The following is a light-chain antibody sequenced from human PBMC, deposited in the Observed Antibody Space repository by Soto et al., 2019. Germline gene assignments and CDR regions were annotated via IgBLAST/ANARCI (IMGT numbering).Light chain of an antibody. CDR1: QGISSY. J-gene: IGKJ5*01. CDR3: QQLFDSPIT. Sequence: AIRMTQSPSSFSASTGDRVTITCRASQGISSYLAWYQQKPGKAPKLLIYAASTLQSGVPSRFSGSGSGTDFTLTINCLQSEDFATYYCQQLFDSPITFGQGTLLEIK. CDR2: AAS. V-gene: IGKV1-8*01.